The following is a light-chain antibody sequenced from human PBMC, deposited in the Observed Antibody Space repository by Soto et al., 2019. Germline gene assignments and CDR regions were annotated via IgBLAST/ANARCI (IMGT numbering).Light chain of an antibody. V-gene: IGKV2-30*02. CDR3: IHGTHRPCT. J-gene: IGKJ1*01. CDR2: EVS. CDR1: QSLIHSDGSTY. Sequence: DVVMTQSPLSLPVTLGQPASISCTSSQSLIHSDGSTYLSWFQQKPGQSPRRLIYEVSDRGSGVPDRFSGSGSGPDLTVKISRVEAEDVGVYYCIHGTHRPCTFGQRNEVEVK.